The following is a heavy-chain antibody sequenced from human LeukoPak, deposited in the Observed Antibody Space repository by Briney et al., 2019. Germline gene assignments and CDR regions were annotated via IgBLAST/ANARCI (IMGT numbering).Heavy chain of an antibody. J-gene: IGHJ6*03. Sequence: PGGFLRLSCAASGFTFSSYSMNWVRQAPGKGLEWVSAISGSGGSTYYADSVKGRFTISRDNSKNTLYLQMNSLRAEDTAVYYCAKWVEDIVVVVAASTPGYYYYMDVWGKGTTVTVSS. D-gene: IGHD2-15*01. CDR3: AKWVEDIVVVVAASTPGYYYYMDV. CDR2: ISGSGGST. CDR1: GFTFSSYS. V-gene: IGHV3-23*01.